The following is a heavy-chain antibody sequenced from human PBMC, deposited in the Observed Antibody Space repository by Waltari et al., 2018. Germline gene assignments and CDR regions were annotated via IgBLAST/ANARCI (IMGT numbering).Heavy chain of an antibody. J-gene: IGHJ4*02. CDR2: ISYDGSNK. CDR3: ARDGSFRELHD. D-gene: IGHD3-10*01. Sequence: QVQLVESGGGVVQPGRSLRLSCAASGFTFSSYAMHWVRQAPGKGLEWVAVISYDGSNKYYADSVKGRFTISRDNSKNTLYLQMNSLRAEDTAVYYCARDGSFRELHDWGQGTLVTVSS. V-gene: IGHV3-30-3*01. CDR1: GFTFSSYA.